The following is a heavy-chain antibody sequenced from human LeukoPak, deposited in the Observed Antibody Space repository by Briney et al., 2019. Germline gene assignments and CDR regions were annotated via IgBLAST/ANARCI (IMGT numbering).Heavy chain of an antibody. CDR3: AKTPVAATHCYYYYMDV. J-gene: IGHJ6*03. V-gene: IGHV3-30*02. Sequence: GGSLRLSCAASGFTFSSYGMHWVRQAPGKGLEWVAFIRYDGSNKYYADSVKGRFTISRDNSKNTLYLQMNSLRAEDTAVYYCAKTPVAATHCYYYYMDVWGKGTTVTVSS. CDR1: GFTFSSYG. D-gene: IGHD2-15*01. CDR2: IRYDGSNK.